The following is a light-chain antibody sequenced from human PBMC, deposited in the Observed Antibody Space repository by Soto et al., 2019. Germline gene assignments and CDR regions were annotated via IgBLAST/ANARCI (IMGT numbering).Light chain of an antibody. CDR1: QSVSSN. J-gene: IGKJ1*01. CDR2: GAS. CDR3: QQYDSSPKT. Sequence: EIVMTQSPATLSVSPGERATLSCRASQSVSSNLAWYQQKPGQAPRLLIYGASTRATGIPDRFSGGGSGTDFTLTISRLEPEDFAVYYCQQYDSSPKTFGQGTKVDI. V-gene: IGKV3-20*01.